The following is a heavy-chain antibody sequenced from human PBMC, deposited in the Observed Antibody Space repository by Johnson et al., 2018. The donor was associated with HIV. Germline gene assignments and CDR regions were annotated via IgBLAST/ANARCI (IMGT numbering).Heavy chain of an antibody. CDR2: IKTKTDGGTT. J-gene: IGHJ3*02. V-gene: IGHV3-15*01. D-gene: IGHD2-21*01. CDR1: GFTFSNAW. CDR3: TTDGMWWRTAFDI. Sequence: VQLVESGGGLLKPGGSLRLSCAASGFTFSNAWMSWVRQAPGKGLEWVGRIKTKTDGGTTDYAAPVKGRFTISRDDSKNTLYLQMNSLKTEDTAVYYCTTDGMWWRTAFDIWGQGTMVTVSS.